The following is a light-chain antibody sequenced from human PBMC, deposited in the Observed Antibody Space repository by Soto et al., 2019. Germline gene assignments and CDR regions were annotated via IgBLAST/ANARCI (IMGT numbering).Light chain of an antibody. CDR3: QQSFRTLT. J-gene: IGKJ5*01. Sequence: DIQMTQYPSSLSASVGDRVTITCRASQSISTYVNWYQQKPGKAPELLIYAASSLQSGVPSRFSGSGSGTEFTLTISSLQREDFATYYCQQSFRTLTFGQGTRLEI. CDR1: QSISTY. V-gene: IGKV1-39*01. CDR2: AAS.